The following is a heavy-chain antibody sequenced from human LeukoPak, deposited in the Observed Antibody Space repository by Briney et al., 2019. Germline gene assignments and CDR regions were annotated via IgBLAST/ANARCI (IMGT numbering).Heavy chain of an antibody. V-gene: IGHV3-23*01. D-gene: IGHD2-21*02. CDR3: AKAHCGGDCYSGDFDY. Sequence: GASVKVSCKASGGTFSSYAMSWVRQAPGKGLEWVSAISGSGGSTYYADSVKGRFTISRDNSKNTLYLQMNSLRAEDTAVYYCAKAHCGGDCYSGDFDYWGQGTLVTVSS. J-gene: IGHJ4*02. CDR1: GGTFSSYA. CDR2: ISGSGGST.